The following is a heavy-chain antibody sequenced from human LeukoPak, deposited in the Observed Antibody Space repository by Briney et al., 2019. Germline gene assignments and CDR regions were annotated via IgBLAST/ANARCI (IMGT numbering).Heavy chain of an antibody. J-gene: IGHJ4*02. Sequence: PGGSLRLSCAASGFTFSTYFMHRVCQAPGKGLVWVSRINSDGSTTSHADSVKGRFTISRDNAKNTLYLQMDSLRAEDTAVYFCARGVHYGSDYWGQGTLVTVSS. CDR1: GFTFSTYF. CDR2: INSDGSTT. V-gene: IGHV3-74*01. CDR3: ARGVHYGSDY. D-gene: IGHD4-17*01.